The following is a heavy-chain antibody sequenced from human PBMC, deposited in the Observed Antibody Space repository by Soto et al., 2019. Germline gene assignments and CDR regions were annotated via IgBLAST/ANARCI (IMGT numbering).Heavy chain of an antibody. CDR1: GFTFSSYW. Sequence: GGSLRLSCAASGFTFSSYWMSWVRQAPGKGLEWVANIKQGGSGKYYVDSVKGRFTISRDNAKNSLYLQMNSLRAEDTAVYYCAKDRLRIAVDGLDAFDIWGQGTMVTVSS. CDR3: AKDRLRIAVDGLDAFDI. J-gene: IGHJ3*02. V-gene: IGHV3-7*05. D-gene: IGHD6-19*01. CDR2: IKQGGSGK.